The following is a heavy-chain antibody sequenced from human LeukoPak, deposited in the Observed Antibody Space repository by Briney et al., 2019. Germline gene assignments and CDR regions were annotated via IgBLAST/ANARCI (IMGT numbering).Heavy chain of an antibody. J-gene: IGHJ5*01. CDR1: GYTITTYY. V-gene: IGHV1-46*01. D-gene: IGHD3-22*01. CDR2: INPNIGRT. CDR3: TRGNIYDSSGYYLRSDWLDS. Sequence: ASVKVSCKASGYTITTYYVHWVRQAPGQGLEWIGIINPNIGRTTYAQKLQGRVTMTGDMSTNTVNMELSSLRSEDTAVYYCTRGNIYDSSGYYLRSDWLDSWGQGTLVTVSS.